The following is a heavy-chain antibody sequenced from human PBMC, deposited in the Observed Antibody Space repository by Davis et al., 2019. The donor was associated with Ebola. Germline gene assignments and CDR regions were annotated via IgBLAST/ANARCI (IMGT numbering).Heavy chain of an antibody. CDR3: AKGTYSDY. V-gene: IGHV3-74*01. CDR1: GFTFNTYW. Sequence: GESLKISCAASGFTFNTYWIHWVRQAPGKGLVWVSRINPVGSTTNYADSVKGRFTIPRDNAKNTLYLQMNSLRVEDTAVYYCAKGTYSDYWGQGTLVTVSS. CDR2: INPVGSTT. J-gene: IGHJ4*02.